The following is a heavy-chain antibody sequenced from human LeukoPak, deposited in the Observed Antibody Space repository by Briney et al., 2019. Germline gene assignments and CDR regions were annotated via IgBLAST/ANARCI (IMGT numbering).Heavy chain of an antibody. V-gene: IGHV3-23*01. CDR2: ISGSGGST. Sequence: GGSLRLSCAASGFTFSSYAMSWVRQAPGKGLEGVSAISGSGGSTYYADSVKGRFTISRDNSQNTLYLQMNSLRAEDTPVYYCAQDLRYFAGGNWFDPWGQGTLLTVPS. D-gene: IGHD3-9*01. J-gene: IGHJ5*02. CDR1: GFTFSSYA. CDR3: AQDLRYFAGGNWFDP.